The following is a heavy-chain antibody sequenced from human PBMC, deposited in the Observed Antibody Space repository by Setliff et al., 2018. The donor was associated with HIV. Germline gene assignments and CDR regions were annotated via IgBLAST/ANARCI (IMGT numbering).Heavy chain of an antibody. CDR2: IYYSGST. Sequence: PSETLSLTCTVSGGSISSGGYYWSWIRQHPGKGLEWIGYIYYSGSTNYNPSLKSRVTISVDTSKNQFSLKLSSVNAADTAVYYCARVLEQVVSDYWGQGTLGTAPQ. D-gene: IGHD6-6*01. CDR3: ARVLEQVVSDY. J-gene: IGHJ4*02. V-gene: IGHV4-31*03. CDR1: GGSISSGGYY.